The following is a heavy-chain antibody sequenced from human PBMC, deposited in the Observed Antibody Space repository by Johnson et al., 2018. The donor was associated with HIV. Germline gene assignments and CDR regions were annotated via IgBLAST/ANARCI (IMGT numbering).Heavy chain of an antibody. CDR2: IRYDGSNK. CDR3: AKDRRSFYGGKAADVFDI. D-gene: IGHD4-23*01. V-gene: IGHV3-30*02. J-gene: IGHJ3*02. Sequence: QVQLVESGGGVVQPGGSLRLSCAASGFTFSSYGMHWVRQAPGKGLEWVSFIRYDGSNKYYADSVKGRFTISRDNSKNTLYLQMNSLRGEDTAVYYCAKDRRSFYGGKAADVFDIWGQGTMVTVSS. CDR1: GFTFSSYG.